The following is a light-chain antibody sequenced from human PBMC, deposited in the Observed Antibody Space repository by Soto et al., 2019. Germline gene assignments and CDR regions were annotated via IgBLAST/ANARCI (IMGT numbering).Light chain of an antibody. Sequence: EIVMTQSPATLSVSPGGRATLSCRASQSISDTLAWYQQKPGQAPRLLIYGASTRATGIPARFSGSGSGTEFTLTITSLQSEDSAVYYCQQHNNWITFGQGTRREIK. V-gene: IGKV3-15*01. J-gene: IGKJ5*01. CDR1: QSISDT. CDR3: QQHNNWIT. CDR2: GAS.